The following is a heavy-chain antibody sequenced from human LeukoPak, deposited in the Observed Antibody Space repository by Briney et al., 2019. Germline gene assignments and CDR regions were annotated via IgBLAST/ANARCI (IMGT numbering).Heavy chain of an antibody. V-gene: IGHV3-23*01. J-gene: IGHJ4*02. D-gene: IGHD3-3*01. CDR2: INDRGTGT. CDR3: AKGPYVFYDFWSGSL. CDR1: GFTFSKYA. Sequence: GGSLRLSCAASGFTFSKYAMSWVRQAPGKGLEWVSTINDRGTGTYYADSVKGRFTISRDNSKNTLYLQMNSLRAEDTAVYYCAKGPYVFYDFWSGSLWGQGTLVTVSS.